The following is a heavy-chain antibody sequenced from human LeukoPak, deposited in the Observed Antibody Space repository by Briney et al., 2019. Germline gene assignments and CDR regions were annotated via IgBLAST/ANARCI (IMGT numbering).Heavy chain of an antibody. CDR2: ITNSGGNT. J-gene: IGHJ4*02. D-gene: IGHD2-15*01. V-gene: IGHV3-23*01. Sequence: PGGSLRLSCAASEFTFSNYAMSWVRQAPGKGLEWVSVITNSGGNTYYADSVKGRFTISRDNSKNTLHLQMNSLRGEDTAVYYCAKDSGGGVNTPNNYWGQGTLDTVSS. CDR3: AKDSGGGVNTPNNY. CDR1: EFTFSNYA.